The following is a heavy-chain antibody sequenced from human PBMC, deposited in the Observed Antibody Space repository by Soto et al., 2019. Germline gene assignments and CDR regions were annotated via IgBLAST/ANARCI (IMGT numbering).Heavy chain of an antibody. Sequence: LSLTCAVYGGSVNGYYWNWIRQPPGKGLEWIGEINHTGGTHYNPSLKSRVTMSVDTSKNQFSLRLSSVTAADTAIYYCATRITVFGLLIPPFDPWGQGTQVIVSS. V-gene: IGHV4-34*01. J-gene: IGHJ5*02. D-gene: IGHD3-3*01. CDR2: INHTGGT. CDR1: GGSVNGYY. CDR3: ATRITVFGLLIPPFDP.